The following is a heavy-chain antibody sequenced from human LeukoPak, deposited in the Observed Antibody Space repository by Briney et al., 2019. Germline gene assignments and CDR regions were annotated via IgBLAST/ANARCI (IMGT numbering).Heavy chain of an antibody. CDR2: INHSGST. CDR3: ARDECSSTSCYDY. Sequence: SETLSLTCAVYGGSFSGYYWSWIRQPPGKGLEWIGEINHSGSTNYNPSLKSRVTLSVDTSKNQFSLKLSSVTAADTAVYYCARDECSSTSCYDYWGQGTLVTVSS. CDR1: GGSFSGYY. J-gene: IGHJ4*02. D-gene: IGHD2-2*01. V-gene: IGHV4-34*01.